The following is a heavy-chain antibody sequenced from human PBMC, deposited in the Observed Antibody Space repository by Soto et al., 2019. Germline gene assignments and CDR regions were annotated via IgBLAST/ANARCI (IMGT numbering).Heavy chain of an antibody. J-gene: IGHJ4*02. Sequence: GGSLRLYGAGSVFTVSSCGIHWVRQAPGKGLEWVALISYDGGNEKYTESVKDRFTISRDDSHNVAYLQMSSLRTEDTAMYYCAKDRYSGTYPTDFDYWGQGSLVTVSS. D-gene: IGHD1-26*01. V-gene: IGHV3-30*18. CDR2: ISYDGGNE. CDR1: VFTVSSCG. CDR3: AKDRYSGTYPTDFDY.